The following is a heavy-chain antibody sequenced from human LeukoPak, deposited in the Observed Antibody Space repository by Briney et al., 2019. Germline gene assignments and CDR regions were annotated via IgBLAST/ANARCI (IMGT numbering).Heavy chain of an antibody. V-gene: IGHV7-4-1*02. D-gene: IGHD1-26*01. CDR2: INTNTGNP. Sequence: ASVKVSCKASGYTLTDYYLHWVRQAPGQGLEWMGWINTNTGNPMYAQGFTGRFVFSLDTSVSTAYLQISSLEAEDTAVYYCARLSAHSGSHHDYWGQGTLVTVSS. CDR3: ARLSAHSGSHHDY. CDR1: GYTLTDYY. J-gene: IGHJ4*02.